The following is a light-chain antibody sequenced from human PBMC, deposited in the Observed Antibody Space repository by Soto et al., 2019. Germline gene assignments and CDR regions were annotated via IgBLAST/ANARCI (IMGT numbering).Light chain of an antibody. V-gene: IGKV2-28*01. J-gene: IGKJ1*01. CDR1: QSLLHSNGFIY. CDR3: MQALQVPPT. CDR2: LGS. Sequence: DIVMTQPPLSLPVTPGEPASISCRSSQSLLHSNGFIYLDWYLQKPGQPPQLLIYLGSFRASGVSDRLSGSGSGTDFTLQISTVEAEDVGVYYCMQALQVPPTFGQGTKVDIK.